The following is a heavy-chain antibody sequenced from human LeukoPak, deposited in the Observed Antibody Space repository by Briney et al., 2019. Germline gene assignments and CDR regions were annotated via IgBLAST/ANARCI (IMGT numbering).Heavy chain of an antibody. D-gene: IGHD2-2*01. J-gene: IGHJ6*02. CDR2: ISAYNGNT. CDR1: GYTFTSYG. V-gene: IGHV1-18*01. CDR3: ARDDCSSTSCYAGYYYYGIDV. Sequence: GASVKVSCKASGYTFTSYGISWVRQAPGQGLEWMGWISAYNGNTNYAQKPQGRVTMTTDTSTNTAYMELRSLRSDDTAVYYCARDDCSSTSCYAGYYYYGIDVWGQGTTVTVSS.